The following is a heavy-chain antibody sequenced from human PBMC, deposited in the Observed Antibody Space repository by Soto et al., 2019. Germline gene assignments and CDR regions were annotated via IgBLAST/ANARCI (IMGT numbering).Heavy chain of an antibody. CDR1: GGSVSSGSYY. V-gene: IGHV4-61*01. J-gene: IGHJ3*02. D-gene: IGHD5-12*01. Sequence: LSLTCTVSGGSVSSGSYYWSWIRQPPGKELEWIGYIYYSGSTNYNPSLTSRVTISVDTSKNKFSLKLSSVSAADTAVYYCASFSVAADAFDIWGQGTMVTVSS. CDR3: ASFSVAADAFDI. CDR2: IYYSGST.